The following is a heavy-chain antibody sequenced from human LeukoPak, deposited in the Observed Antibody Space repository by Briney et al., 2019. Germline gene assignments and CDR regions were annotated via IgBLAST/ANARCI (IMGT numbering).Heavy chain of an antibody. CDR3: ARAESSLYYYYGMDV. CDR1: GGSISSYY. J-gene: IGHJ6*02. V-gene: IGHV4-59*01. Sequence: SETLSLTCTVSGGSISSYYWSWIRQPPGKGLEWIGYFYYSGSTNYNPSLKSRVTISVDTSKNQFSLKLSSVTAADTAVYYCARAESSLYYYYGMDVWGQGTTVTVSS. CDR2: FYYSGST. D-gene: IGHD1-26*01.